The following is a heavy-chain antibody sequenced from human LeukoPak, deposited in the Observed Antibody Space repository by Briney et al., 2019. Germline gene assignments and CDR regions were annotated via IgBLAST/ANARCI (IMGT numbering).Heavy chain of an antibody. J-gene: IGHJ4*02. V-gene: IGHV3-33*01. CDR2: IWYDGSNK. CDR3: ARHKDWTFDY. Sequence: GGSLRLSCAASGFTFGSYDMHGVRQAPGKGLEWVAVIWYDGSNKYYADSVKGRFTISRDISKNTLYLQMNSLRAEDTAVYYCARHKDWTFDYWGQGTLVTVSS. D-gene: IGHD3/OR15-3a*01. CDR1: GFTFGSYD.